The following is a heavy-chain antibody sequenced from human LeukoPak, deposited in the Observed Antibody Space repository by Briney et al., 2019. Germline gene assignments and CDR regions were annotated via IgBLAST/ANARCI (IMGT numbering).Heavy chain of an antibody. D-gene: IGHD6-13*01. CDR2: IIPIFGTA. V-gene: IGHV1-69*05. CDR1: GGTFSSYA. CDR3: ARGGLGYSSSWPFDY. Sequence: SVKVSCKASGGTFSSYAISWVRQAPGQGLEWMGGIIPIFGTANYAQKFQGRVTITTDESTSTAYMELSSLRSEDTAVYYCARGGLGYSSSWPFDYWGQGTLVTVSS. J-gene: IGHJ4*02.